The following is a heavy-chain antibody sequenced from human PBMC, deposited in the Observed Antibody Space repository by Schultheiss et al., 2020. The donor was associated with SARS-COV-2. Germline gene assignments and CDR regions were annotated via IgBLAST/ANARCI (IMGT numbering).Heavy chain of an antibody. V-gene: IGHV3-30*04. CDR2: ISYDGSNK. D-gene: IGHD5-24*01. CDR3: ARDGYSQYYFDY. CDR1: GFTFSSYA. Sequence: GESLKISCVASGFTFSSYAMHWVRQAPGKGLEWVAVISYDGSNKYYADSVKGRFTISRDNSKNTLYLQMNSLRAEDTAVYYCARDGYSQYYFDYWGQGTLVTVSS. J-gene: IGHJ4*02.